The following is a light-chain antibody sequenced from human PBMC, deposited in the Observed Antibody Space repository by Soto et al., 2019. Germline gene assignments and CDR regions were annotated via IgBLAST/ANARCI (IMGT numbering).Light chain of an antibody. CDR1: QSVHSSH. CDR2: GAS. Sequence: EIVLTQSPGTLSLSPGKRATLSSWASQSVHSSHLAWYQQRPGQPPRLLIYGASSRATGIPDRFSGSGSGTVFTLTISRLEPEDFAVYFCQQYDSSPTTFGQGTKVDIK. CDR3: QQYDSSPTT. V-gene: IGKV3-20*01. J-gene: IGKJ1*01.